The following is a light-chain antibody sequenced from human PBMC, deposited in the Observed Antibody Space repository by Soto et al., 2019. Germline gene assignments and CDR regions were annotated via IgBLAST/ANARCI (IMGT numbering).Light chain of an antibody. CDR1: QSVSKY. CDR3: QQRSNWPPLT. J-gene: IGKJ4*01. CDR2: DAS. V-gene: IGKV3-11*01. Sequence: EIVLTQSPATLSLSPGERATLSCRASQSVSKYLAWYQHKPGQAPRLLLYDASNRATGIPARFSGSGAGTDFTLTISSLEPEDFAVYYCQQRSNWPPLTFGGGTKVEIK.